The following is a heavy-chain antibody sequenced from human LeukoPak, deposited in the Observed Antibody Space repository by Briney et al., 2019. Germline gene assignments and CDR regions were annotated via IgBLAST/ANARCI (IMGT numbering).Heavy chain of an antibody. D-gene: IGHD3-10*01. Sequence: SETLSLTCAVYGGSFSGYYWGWIRQPPGKGLEWIGEINHSGSTNYNPSLKSRVTISVDTSKNQFSLKLSSVTAADTAVYYCASRKRYYGSGRAWFDPWGQGTLVTVSS. CDR1: GGSFSGYY. J-gene: IGHJ5*02. CDR3: ASRKRYYGSGRAWFDP. CDR2: INHSGST. V-gene: IGHV4-34*01.